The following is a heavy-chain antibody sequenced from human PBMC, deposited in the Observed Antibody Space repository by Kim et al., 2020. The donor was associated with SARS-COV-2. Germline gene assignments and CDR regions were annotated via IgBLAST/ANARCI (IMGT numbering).Heavy chain of an antibody. Sequence: QKFQGQVTITRDTSSGTAYMELSSLRAEDTAVYYCARAAQENIIPVRTDYWGQGTLVTVSS. V-gene: IGHV1-3*01. J-gene: IGHJ4*02. CDR3: ARAAQENIIPVRTDY. D-gene: IGHD3-3*01.